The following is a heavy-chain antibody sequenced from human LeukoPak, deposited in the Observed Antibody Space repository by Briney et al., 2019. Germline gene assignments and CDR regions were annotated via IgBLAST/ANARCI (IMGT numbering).Heavy chain of an antibody. V-gene: IGHV3-11*04. CDR3: ARSYGDYITY. J-gene: IGHJ4*02. Sequence: GGALRLSCAASGFTFSDYYMTWIRQAPGKGLEGVSYISSSGSTIYYADSVKGRFTISRANAKNSLYLQMNSLRAEDTAVYYCARSYGDYITYWGQGTLVTVSS. CDR2: ISSSGSTI. D-gene: IGHD4-17*01. CDR1: GFTFSDYY.